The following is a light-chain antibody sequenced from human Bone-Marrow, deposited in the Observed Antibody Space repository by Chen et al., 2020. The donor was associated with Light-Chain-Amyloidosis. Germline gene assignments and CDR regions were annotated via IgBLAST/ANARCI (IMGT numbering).Light chain of an antibody. CDR1: DLPTKY. V-gene: IGLV3-25*03. CDR3: QSADSSGTYEVI. Sequence: SYELTQPPSVSVSPGPTARITCSGDDLPTKYAYWYQQKPGQAPVLVIHRDTERPSGISGRFSGSRSGTPATLTISGVQAEDEADYHCQSADSSGTYEVIFGGGTKLTVL. CDR2: RDT. J-gene: IGLJ2*01.